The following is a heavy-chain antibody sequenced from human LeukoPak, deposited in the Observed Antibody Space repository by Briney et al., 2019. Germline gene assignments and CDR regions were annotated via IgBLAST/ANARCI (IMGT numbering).Heavy chain of an antibody. CDR2: ISHSGGST. V-gene: IGHV3-23*01. J-gene: IGHJ4*02. CDR1: GFTFSSYV. CDR3: AKDPANY. Sequence: GESLRLSCAASGFTFSSYVMSWVRQAPGKGLEWVSTISHSGGSTYYADSVKGRFTISRDNSKNTLYLQMNSLRAEDTALYYCAKDPANYWGQGTLVTVSS.